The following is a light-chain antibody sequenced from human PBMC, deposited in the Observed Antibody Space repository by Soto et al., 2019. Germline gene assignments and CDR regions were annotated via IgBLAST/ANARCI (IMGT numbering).Light chain of an antibody. CDR2: DAS. CDR3: QQRSNWPPIT. Sequence: DIVVTQSPDSLALSLDERATINCKSSQSLLSSYNNRNSLVWYQQRPGQAPRLLIHDASHRAAGIPARFSGSGFGTDFTLTISSLEPEDAAVYYCQQRSNWPPITFGQGTRLEI. V-gene: IGKV3-11*01. J-gene: IGKJ5*01. CDR1: QSLLSSYNNRNS.